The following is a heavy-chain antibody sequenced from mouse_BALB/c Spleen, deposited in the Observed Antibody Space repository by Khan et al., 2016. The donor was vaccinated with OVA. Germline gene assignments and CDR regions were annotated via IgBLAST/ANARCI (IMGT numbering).Heavy chain of an antibody. J-gene: IGHJ3*01. CDR1: GYSFTTYY. CDR2: IDPFSGST. Sequence: LQQSGPELMKPGASVKISCKASGYSFTTYYIHWVMQSHGTSLEWIGYIDPFSGSTTYNQKFKGKATLTVDKSSSTAYIHLSNLTSEDSAVYYCTRHGFVAWFTYGGQGTLVTVSA. D-gene: IGHD2-2*01. V-gene: IGHV1S135*01. CDR3: TRHGFVAWFTY.